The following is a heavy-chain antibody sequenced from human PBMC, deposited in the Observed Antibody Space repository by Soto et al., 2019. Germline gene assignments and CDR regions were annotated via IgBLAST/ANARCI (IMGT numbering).Heavy chain of an antibody. J-gene: IGHJ6*02. CDR1: GFTFSSYA. CDR3: AKVRRKSSGWGYGMDV. Sequence: GGSLRLSCAASGFTFSSYAMSWVRQAPGKGLEWVSAISGSGGSTYYADSVKGRFTISRDNSKNTLYLQMNSLRAEDTAVYYCAKVRRKSSGWGYGMDVWGQGTTVTVSS. V-gene: IGHV3-23*01. CDR2: ISGSGGST. D-gene: IGHD6-19*01.